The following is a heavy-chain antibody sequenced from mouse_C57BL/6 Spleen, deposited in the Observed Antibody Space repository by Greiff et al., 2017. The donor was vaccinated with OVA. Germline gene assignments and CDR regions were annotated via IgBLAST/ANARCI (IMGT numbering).Heavy chain of an antibody. Sequence: EVKLMESGGGLVQPGGSLSLSCAASGFTFTDYYMSWVRQPPGKALEWLGFIRNKANGYTTEYSASVKGRFTISRDNSQSILYLQMNALRAEDSATYYCARSPLGYAMDYWGQGTSVTVSS. V-gene: IGHV7-3*01. CDR2: IRNKANGYTT. CDR3: ARSPLGYAMDY. D-gene: IGHD3-3*01. J-gene: IGHJ4*01. CDR1: GFTFTDYY.